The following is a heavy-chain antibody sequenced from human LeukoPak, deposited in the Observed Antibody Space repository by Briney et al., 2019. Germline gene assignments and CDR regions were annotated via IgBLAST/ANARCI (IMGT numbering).Heavy chain of an antibody. CDR1: GFTFSDYA. J-gene: IGHJ6*03. Sequence: GGSLRLSCAASGFTFSDYAMSWVRQAPGKGLEWVSGITGSGGGTNYADSVKGRFTISRDNPKNTLYLQMNSLRAEDTAAYYCAKDGQLYYYYMDVWGKGTTVTVSS. V-gene: IGHV3-23*01. CDR2: ITGSGGGT. CDR3: AKDGQLYYYYMDV. D-gene: IGHD1-1*01.